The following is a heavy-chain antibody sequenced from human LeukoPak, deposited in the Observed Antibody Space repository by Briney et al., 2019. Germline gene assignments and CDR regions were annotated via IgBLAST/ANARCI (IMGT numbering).Heavy chain of an antibody. CDR2: IYYDGSLK. Sequence: GGSLRLSCAASGLTFRNYGMHWVRQAPGKGLEWVAIIYYDGSLKYYADSVKGRFTISRDNSKNTLYLQMNSLIAEDTAVYYCAKLSRYYDILTGYYLIDYWGQGTLVTVSS. CDR1: GLTFRNYG. J-gene: IGHJ4*02. CDR3: AKLSRYYDILTGYYLIDY. V-gene: IGHV3-33*06. D-gene: IGHD3-9*01.